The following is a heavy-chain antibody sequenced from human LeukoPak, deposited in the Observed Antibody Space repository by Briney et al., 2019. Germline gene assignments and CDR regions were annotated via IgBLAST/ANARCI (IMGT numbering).Heavy chain of an antibody. V-gene: IGHV4-31*03. Sequence: SEPLSLTCTVSGDSISSGDYYWTCIREHPGKGLEWIGCIYYSGSTYYNLSLKSRVIISADTSKNHFSLKLSSVTAADTAVYYCARVREATIAPFFDYWGQGILVTVSS. CDR3: ARVREATIAPFFDY. CDR1: GDSISSGDYY. D-gene: IGHD6-13*01. J-gene: IGHJ4*02. CDR2: IYYSGST.